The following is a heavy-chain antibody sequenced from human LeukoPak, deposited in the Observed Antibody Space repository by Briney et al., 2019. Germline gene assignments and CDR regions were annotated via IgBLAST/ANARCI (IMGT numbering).Heavy chain of an antibody. CDR1: GGSITSGGYY. D-gene: IGHD3-22*01. V-gene: IGHV4-31*03. CDR2: IYFSGST. CDR3: ARDYDGSGYSFDC. J-gene: IGHJ4*02. Sequence: PSQTLSLTCTVSGGSITSGGYYWSWIRQDPGKGLEWIGYIYFSGSTYYNPSLKSRVTIALDTSRNQFSLQLSSVTAADTAVYYCARDYDGSGYSFDCWGQGTLVTVSS.